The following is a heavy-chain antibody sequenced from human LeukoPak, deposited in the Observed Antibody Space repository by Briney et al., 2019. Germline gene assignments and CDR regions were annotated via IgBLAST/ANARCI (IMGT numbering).Heavy chain of an antibody. D-gene: IGHD3-10*01. J-gene: IGHJ6*03. Sequence: SQTLSLTCAISGDSVSRNRTAWNWIRQSPSRGLEWLGRTYYRSKWYNDYAVSVKSRITINADTSKNQFSLQLNSVTPEDTAVYYCARDKPLWFGELLHAYYYFYMDVGGKGTTVTISS. V-gene: IGHV6-1*01. CDR1: GDSVSRNRTA. CDR3: ARDKPLWFGELLHAYYYFYMDV. CDR2: TYYRSKWYN.